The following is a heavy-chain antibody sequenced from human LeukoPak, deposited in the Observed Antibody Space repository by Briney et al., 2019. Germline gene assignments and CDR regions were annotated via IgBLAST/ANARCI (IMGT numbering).Heavy chain of an antibody. CDR2: IYWSGS. Sequence: PSETLSLTCTVSGGSINNYHWSWIRQPPGKGLEWIGYIYWSGSKYNAPLKSRVTMSLDTSKNQASLKLTSVTAADTAVYYCATLSWAAEFDYWGQGTLVIVSS. V-gene: IGHV4-59*08. CDR3: ATLSWAAEFDY. CDR1: GGSINNYH. D-gene: IGHD2-15*01. J-gene: IGHJ4*02.